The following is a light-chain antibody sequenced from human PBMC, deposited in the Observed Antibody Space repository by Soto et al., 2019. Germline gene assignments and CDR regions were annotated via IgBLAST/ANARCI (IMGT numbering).Light chain of an antibody. CDR3: QSYDSSLSGSI. Sequence: QSVLTQPPSVSGAPGQRVTISCTGSSSNIGAGYNVHWYQQLPGTAPKLLIYVNSNRPSGVPDRFSGSKSGTSASPASTGLQAEDEADYYCQSYDSSLSGSIFGGGTKLTVL. CDR1: SSNIGAGYN. J-gene: IGLJ2*01. CDR2: VNS. V-gene: IGLV1-40*01.